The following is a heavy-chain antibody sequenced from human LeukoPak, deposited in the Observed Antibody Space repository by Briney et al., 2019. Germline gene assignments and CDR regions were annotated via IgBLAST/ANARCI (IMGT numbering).Heavy chain of an antibody. V-gene: IGHV3-15*07. J-gene: IGHJ4*02. Sequence: GGSLGLSCAASGFTYSNVWMNWVRQAPGKGLEWVGRIKTNAEGGTLDYTAPVKGRFTISRDDSKNTLYLQMDSLEVEDTGMYYCTTGIDDEGGYWGQGTLVTVSS. CDR1: GFTYSNVW. CDR3: TTGIDDEGGY. CDR2: IKTNAEGGTL. D-gene: IGHD3-3*02.